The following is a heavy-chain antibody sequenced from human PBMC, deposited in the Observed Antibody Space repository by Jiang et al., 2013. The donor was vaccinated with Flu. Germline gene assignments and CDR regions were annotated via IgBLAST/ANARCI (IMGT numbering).Heavy chain of an antibody. Sequence: QLLESGGGLVQPGGSLKLSCAASGFTFSSYVMSWVRQAPGKGLEWVSTITESGGSTHFADSVKGRFTISRDNSKNTLYLQMNSLRAEDTAVYYCAKVPRNCASTACYPYYGMDVWGQGTTVTVSS. CDR2: ITESGGST. V-gene: IGHV3-23*01. D-gene: IGHD3-16*01. J-gene: IGHJ6*02. CDR3: AKVPRNCASTACYPYYGMDV. CDR1: GFTFSSYV.